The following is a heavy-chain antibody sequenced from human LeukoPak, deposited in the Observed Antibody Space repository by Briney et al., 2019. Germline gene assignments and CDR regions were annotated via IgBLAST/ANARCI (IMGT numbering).Heavy chain of an antibody. CDR2: IYYSGST. V-gene: IGHV4-59*01. CDR1: GGSISSYY. Sequence: SETLSLTCTVSGGSISSYYWSWIRQPPGKGLEWIGYIYYSGSTNYNPSLKSRVTISVDTSKNQFSLKLSSVTAADTAVYCCARQSSGWSYFDYWGQGTLVTVSS. D-gene: IGHD6-19*01. J-gene: IGHJ4*02. CDR3: ARQSSGWSYFDY.